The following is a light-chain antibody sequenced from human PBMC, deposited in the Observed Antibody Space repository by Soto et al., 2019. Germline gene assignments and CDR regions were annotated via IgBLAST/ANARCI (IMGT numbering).Light chain of an antibody. V-gene: IGKV3-20*01. CDR2: AAS. J-gene: IGKJ1*01. Sequence: ELVLTQSPGTLSLSPGDRATLSCRASLRLPSRSLAWYQQRPGQAPRVLISAASTRAADIPDRFSGSGSGTDFTLTINRLEPEDFAVYYCQQYDYSPRTFGQGTKVDIK. CDR1: LRLPSRS. CDR3: QQYDYSPRT.